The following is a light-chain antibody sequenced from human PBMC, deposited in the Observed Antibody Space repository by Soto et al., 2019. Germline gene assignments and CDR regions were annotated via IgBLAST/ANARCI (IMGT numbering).Light chain of an antibody. CDR2: STN. CDR3: VLYMGSGIAV. Sequence: QTVVTQEPSFSVSPGGTVTLTCGLTSGSVSSSYYPSWYQQTPGQAPRTLIYSTNTRSSGVPDRFSGSILGNRAALTITGAQADDECDYYCVLYMGSGIAVFGGGTKLTVL. CDR1: SGSVSSSYY. V-gene: IGLV8-61*01. J-gene: IGLJ3*02.